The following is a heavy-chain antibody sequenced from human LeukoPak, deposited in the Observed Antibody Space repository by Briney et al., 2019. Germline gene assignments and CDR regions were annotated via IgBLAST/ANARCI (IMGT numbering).Heavy chain of an antibody. Sequence: ASVKVSCKASGGTFSSYAISWVRRAPGQGLEWMGGIIPIFGTANYAQKFQGRVTITADKSTSTAYMELSSLRSEDTAVYYCARYLDSSGYYYYFDYWGQGTLVTVSS. D-gene: IGHD3-22*01. V-gene: IGHV1-69*06. CDR1: GGTFSSYA. CDR3: ARYLDSSGYYYYFDY. CDR2: IIPIFGTA. J-gene: IGHJ4*02.